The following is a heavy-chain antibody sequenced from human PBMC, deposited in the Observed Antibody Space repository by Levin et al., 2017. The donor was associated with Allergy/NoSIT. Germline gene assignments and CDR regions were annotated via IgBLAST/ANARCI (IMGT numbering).Heavy chain of an antibody. CDR1: GFTFSSYA. V-gene: IGHV3-23*01. D-gene: IGHD1-26*01. CDR3: ATHHSYVEVGY. CDR2: ISGSGGST. Sequence: GGSLRLSCAASGFTFSSYAMSWVRQAPGKGLEWVSAISGSGGSTYYADSVKGRFTISRDNSKNTLYLQMNSLRAEDTAVYYCATHHSYVEVGYWGQGTLVTVSS. J-gene: IGHJ4*02.